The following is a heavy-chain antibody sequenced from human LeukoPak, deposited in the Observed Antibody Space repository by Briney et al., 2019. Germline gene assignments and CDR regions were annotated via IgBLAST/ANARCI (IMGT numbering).Heavy chain of an antibody. CDR2: IYHSGST. CDR1: GGSISSYY. V-gene: IGHV4-38-2*02. J-gene: IGHJ4*02. D-gene: IGHD1-26*01. CDR3: ARILVGATTVDY. Sequence: SETLSLTCTVSGGSISSYYWGWIRQPPGKGLEWIGSIYHSGSTYYNPSLKSRVTISVDTSKNQFSLKLSSVTAADTAVYYCARILVGATTVDYWGQGTLVTVSS.